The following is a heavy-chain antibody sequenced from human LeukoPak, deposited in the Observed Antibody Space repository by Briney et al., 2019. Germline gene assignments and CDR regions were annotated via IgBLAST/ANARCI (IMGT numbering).Heavy chain of an antibody. Sequence: ASVKVSCKASGYTFTSYGISWVRQAPGQGLEWMGWISAYNGNTNYAQKLQGRVTMTTDTSTSTAYMELSSLRSDDTAVYYCTRDSNYDLLTASAFDIWGQGTMVTVSS. CDR2: ISAYNGNT. CDR3: TRDSNYDLLTASAFDI. D-gene: IGHD3-9*01. CDR1: GYTFTSYG. V-gene: IGHV1-18*01. J-gene: IGHJ3*02.